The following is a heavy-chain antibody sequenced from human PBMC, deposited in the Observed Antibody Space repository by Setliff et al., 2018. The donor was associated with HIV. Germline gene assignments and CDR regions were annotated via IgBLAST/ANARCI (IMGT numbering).Heavy chain of an antibody. Sequence: SETLSLTCAVYGGSFNDYYWTWVRQPPGKGLEWIGEIDHSGSTKYHASLKSRVTISIDTSKNQISLKLSSVTAADTAVYYCARGLNYYGSGSYLPLGYWGQGTLVTVSS. D-gene: IGHD3-10*01. CDR1: GGSFNDYY. J-gene: IGHJ4*02. V-gene: IGHV4-34*01. CDR3: ARGLNYYGSGSYLPLGY. CDR2: IDHSGST.